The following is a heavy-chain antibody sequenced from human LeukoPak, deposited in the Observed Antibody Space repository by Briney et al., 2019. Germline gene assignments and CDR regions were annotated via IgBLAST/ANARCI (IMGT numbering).Heavy chain of an antibody. CDR3: ATKRYYDFWSGYYPLDY. D-gene: IGHD3-3*01. V-gene: IGHV1-24*01. CDR2: FDPEDGET. CDR1: GYTLTELS. J-gene: IGHJ4*02. Sequence: ASVKVSCKVSGYTLTELSMHWVRQAPGKGLEWMGGFDPEDGETIYAQKFQGRVTMTEDTSTDTAYMELSSLRSEDTAVYYCATKRYYDFWSGYYPLDYWGQGTLVTVSS.